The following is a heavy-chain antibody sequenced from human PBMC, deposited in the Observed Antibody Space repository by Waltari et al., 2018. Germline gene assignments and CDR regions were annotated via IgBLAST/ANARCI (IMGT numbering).Heavy chain of an antibody. J-gene: IGHJ6*03. CDR1: GGSFSDYS. CDR2: INRGGST. D-gene: IGHD2-2*01. CDR3: ARGACSDTSCYANYYYMDV. V-gene: IGHV4-34*01. Sequence: QVQLQQWGAGLLKPSETLSLTCAVYGGSFSDYSWTWIRQPPWKGLEWIGEINRGGSTNYNASLKGRVTISVDSSKTQFSLRLTSVAAADTAVYYCARGACSDTSCYANYYYMDVWGKGTAVTVSS.